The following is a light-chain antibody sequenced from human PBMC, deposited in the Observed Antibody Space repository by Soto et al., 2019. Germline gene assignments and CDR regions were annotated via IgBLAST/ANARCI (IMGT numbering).Light chain of an antibody. CDR1: SSDVGGYNY. Sequence: QSALTQPRSVSGSPGQSVTISCTGTSSDVGGYNYVSWYQQHPGKAPKLMIYDVSKRPSGVPDRFAGSKTGNPASLTISGLQAEDEADYYCCSYAGSYTFEVFGGGTKVTVL. CDR3: CSYAGSYTFEV. CDR2: DVS. J-gene: IGLJ3*02. V-gene: IGLV2-11*01.